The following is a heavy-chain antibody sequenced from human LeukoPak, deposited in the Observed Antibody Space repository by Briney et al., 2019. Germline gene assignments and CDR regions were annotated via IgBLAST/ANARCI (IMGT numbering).Heavy chain of an antibody. Sequence: GGSLRLSCAASGFTVSSNYMSWVRQAPGKGLEWVSVIYSGGSTYYADSVKGRFTISRDNSKNTLYLQMNSLRAEDTAVYYCARVLVVRGDDYYYGMDVWGQGTTVTVSS. J-gene: IGHJ6*02. D-gene: IGHD3-10*01. V-gene: IGHV3-66*01. CDR1: GFTVSSNY. CDR2: IYSGGST. CDR3: ARVLVVRGDDYYYGMDV.